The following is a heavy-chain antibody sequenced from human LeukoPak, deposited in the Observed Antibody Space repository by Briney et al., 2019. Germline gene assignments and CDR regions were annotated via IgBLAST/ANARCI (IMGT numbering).Heavy chain of an antibody. V-gene: IGHV4-39*07. CDR1: GGSISSGDYY. D-gene: IGHD4-17*01. Sequence: PSETLSLTCTVSGGSISSGDYYWSWIRQPPGKGLEWIGEINHSGSTNYNPSLKSRVTISVDTSKNQFSLKLSSVTAADTAVYYCARGTVTTIYWGQGTLVTVSS. CDR3: ARGTVTTIY. CDR2: INHSGST. J-gene: IGHJ4*02.